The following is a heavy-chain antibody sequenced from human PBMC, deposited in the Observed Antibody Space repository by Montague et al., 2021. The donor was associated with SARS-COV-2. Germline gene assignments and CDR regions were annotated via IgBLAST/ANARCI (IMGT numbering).Heavy chain of an antibody. CDR2: IYYSGTT. Sequence: SETLSLTCSVSSGSIISSGYYWGWIRQPPGKELEWIGNIYYSGTTYHNPSLQSRGTISVDTSKNHLSLRLSSVTAADTAVYFCARGMIRGATTPFDYWGQGSQVTVSS. CDR3: ARGMIRGATTPFDY. V-gene: IGHV4-39*02. CDR1: SGSIISSGYY. D-gene: IGHD3-10*01. J-gene: IGHJ4*02.